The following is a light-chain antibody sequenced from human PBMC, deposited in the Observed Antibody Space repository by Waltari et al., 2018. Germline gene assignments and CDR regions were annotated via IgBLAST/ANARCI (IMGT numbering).Light chain of an antibody. V-gene: IGLV1-44*01. Sequence: QSVLTQPPSASGTPGQRVTTPCAGSRSNIGSNTVNWFQQLPGTAPKLLISSNNQRPSGVPDRFSASKSGTSASLAISGLQSEDEADYYCAAWDDSLNGWVFGGGTKLTVL. CDR1: RSNIGSNT. J-gene: IGLJ3*02. CDR3: AAWDDSLNGWV. CDR2: SNN.